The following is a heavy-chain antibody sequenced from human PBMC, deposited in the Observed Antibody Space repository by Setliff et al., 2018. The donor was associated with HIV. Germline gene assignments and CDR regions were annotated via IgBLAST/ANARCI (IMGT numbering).Heavy chain of an antibody. D-gene: IGHD3-3*01. J-gene: IGHJ4*02. V-gene: IGHV1-69*13. CDR2: IIPIFGTT. CDR1: GGSVTTYG. CDR3: ARPWGGLVQTASYFDS. Sequence: VASVKVSCKASGGSVTTYGITWVRQAPGQGLEWMGGIIPIFGTTKYAQKFQGRVTISADESTRTANMELSSLTVEDTAVYFRARPWGGLVQTASYFDSWGQGTLVTVSS.